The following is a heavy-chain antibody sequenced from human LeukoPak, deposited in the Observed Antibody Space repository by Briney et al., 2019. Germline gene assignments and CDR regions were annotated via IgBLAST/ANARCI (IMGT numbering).Heavy chain of an antibody. V-gene: IGHV3-74*01. Sequence: GGSLRLSCAASGFTFSSYWMHWVRQAPGKGLVWVSRINSDGSSTSYADSVKGRFTISRDNAKNTLYLQMNSLRAEDTAVYYCARHSGWYGWFDPWGQGTLVTVSS. CDR3: ARHSGWYGWFDP. CDR1: GFTFSSYW. D-gene: IGHD6-19*01. J-gene: IGHJ5*02. CDR2: INSDGSST.